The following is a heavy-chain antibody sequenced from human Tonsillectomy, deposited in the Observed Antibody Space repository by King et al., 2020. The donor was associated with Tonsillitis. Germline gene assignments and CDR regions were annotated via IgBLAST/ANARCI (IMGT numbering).Heavy chain of an antibody. Sequence: VHLVESGGGLVQPGGSLRLSCAAPGLTFSSVAMSWVRQVPGKGLELVSAISGSGGITYFAASVKGRFTISRDNSKKTLYLQMNSLRAEDTAVYYCAAFLPIGPFDIWGQGTMVTVSS. J-gene: IGHJ3*02. CDR1: GLTFSSVA. CDR3: AAFLPIGPFDI. V-gene: IGHV3-23*04. CDR2: ISGSGGIT. D-gene: IGHD2-15*01.